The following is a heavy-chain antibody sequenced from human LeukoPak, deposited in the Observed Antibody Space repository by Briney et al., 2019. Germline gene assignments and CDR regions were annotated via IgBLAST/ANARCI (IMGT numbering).Heavy chain of an antibody. D-gene: IGHD5-18*01. V-gene: IGHV3-23*01. CDR2: ISGSGGST. CDR1: GFTFSSYA. Sequence: GGALRLSCAASGFTFSSYAMSWVRQAPGMGLEWVSAISGSGGSTYYADSVKGRFTIPRDNSKNTLYLQMNSLRAEDTAVYYCAKDFVYSYGYWGQGTLVTVSS. CDR3: AKDFVYSYGY. J-gene: IGHJ4*02.